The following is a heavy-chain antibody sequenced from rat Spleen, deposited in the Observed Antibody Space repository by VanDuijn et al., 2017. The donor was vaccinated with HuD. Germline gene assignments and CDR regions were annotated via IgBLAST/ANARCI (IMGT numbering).Heavy chain of an antibody. CDR1: GFSLTSNG. J-gene: IGHJ1*01. CDR3: ARHWYYSGEGDVDS. Sequence: QVQLKESGPGLKQPSETLSLTCTVSGFSLTSNGVGWVRQPLGKGLVWMGTIWAGGNTNYYSAVRSRLSISRYNSKSQVFLKMSSLQPEDSGTYYCARHWYYSGEGDVDSGGQSTMVTVSS. V-gene: IGHV2-72*01. CDR2: IWAGGNT. D-gene: IGHD1-1*01.